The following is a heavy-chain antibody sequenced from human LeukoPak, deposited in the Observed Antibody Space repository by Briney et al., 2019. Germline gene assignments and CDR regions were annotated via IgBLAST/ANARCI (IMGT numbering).Heavy chain of an antibody. J-gene: IGHJ4*02. D-gene: IGHD5/OR15-5a*01. CDR1: GFTFSSYA. Sequence: PGGSLRLSCAASGFTFSSYAVSWVRHAPGKGLEWVSTISGSGDYTFYAASVKGRFTISRDNSKNTLYLQMNSLRAEDTAVYYCAKDHRSMVSTWPCEFDYWGQGTLVTVSS. V-gene: IGHV3-23*01. CDR2: ISGSGDYT. CDR3: AKDHRSMVSTWPCEFDY.